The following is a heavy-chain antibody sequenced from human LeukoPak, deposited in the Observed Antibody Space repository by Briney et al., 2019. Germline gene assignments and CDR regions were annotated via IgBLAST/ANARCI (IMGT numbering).Heavy chain of an antibody. CDR2: IIPIFGTA. J-gene: IGHJ4*02. CDR3: ASGRVGKGLYFDY. Sequence: SVKVSCKASGGTFSSYAISWVRQAPGQGLEWMGRIIPIFGTANYAQKFQGGVTITADKSTSTAYMELSSLRSEDTAVYYCASGRVGKGLYFDYWGQGTLVTVSS. CDR1: GGTFSSYA. D-gene: IGHD1-26*01. V-gene: IGHV1-69*06.